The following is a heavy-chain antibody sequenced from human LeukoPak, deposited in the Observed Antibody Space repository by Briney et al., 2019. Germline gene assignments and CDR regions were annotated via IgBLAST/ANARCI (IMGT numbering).Heavy chain of an antibody. CDR1: GYTFTSYD. Sequence: ASVKVSCKASGYTFTSYDINWVRQATGQGLEWMGWMNPNSGNTGYAQKFQGRVTITRNTSISTAYMELSSLRSEDTAVYYCARGRELPDNWFDPWGQGTLVTVSS. CDR3: ARGRELPDNWFDP. V-gene: IGHV1-8*03. D-gene: IGHD1-7*01. CDR2: MNPNSGNT. J-gene: IGHJ5*02.